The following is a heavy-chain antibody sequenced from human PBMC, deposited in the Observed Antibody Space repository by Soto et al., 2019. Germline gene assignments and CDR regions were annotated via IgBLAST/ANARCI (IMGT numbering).Heavy chain of an antibody. CDR2: FNPSDGST. CDR1: GYTFTPHH. Sequence: GASVKVSCKASGYTFTPHHMHWVRQAPGQGPEWMGIFNPSDGSTNYAQKFQGRVTMTRDTSTSTVYMELSSLRSEDTAVYYCASSGRLGYRLWDYLVYWGQGTLVTVSS. D-gene: IGHD5-12*01. V-gene: IGHV1-46*01. J-gene: IGHJ4*02. CDR3: ASSGRLGYRLWDYLVY.